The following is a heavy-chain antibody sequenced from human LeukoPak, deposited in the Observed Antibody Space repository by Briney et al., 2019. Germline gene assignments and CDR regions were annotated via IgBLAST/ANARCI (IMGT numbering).Heavy chain of an antibody. CDR3: ARDQWELWSPVDY. D-gene: IGHD1-26*01. V-gene: IGHV3-21*04. CDR1: GFTFSSYS. J-gene: IGHJ4*02. CDR2: ISSSSSYI. Sequence: NPGGSLRLSCAASGFTFSSYSMNWVRQAPGKGLEWVSSISSSSSYIYYADSVKGRFTISRDNAKNSLYLQMNSLRAEDTAVYYCARDQWELWSPVDYWGQGTLVTVSS.